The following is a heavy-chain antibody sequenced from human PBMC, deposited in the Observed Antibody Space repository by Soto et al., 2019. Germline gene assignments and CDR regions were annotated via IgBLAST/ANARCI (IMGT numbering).Heavy chain of an antibody. CDR2: INHSGSN. CDR1: GGSFSGYY. Sequence: PSETLSLTCAVYGGSFSGYYWRWIRQPPGKGLEWIGEINHSGSNNYNPSLKSRVTISVDTSKNQFSLKLSYVTAADPAVYYCARGWVLLWFGELLTSNYGMDVWGQGTTVTVSS. J-gene: IGHJ6*02. D-gene: IGHD3-10*01. CDR3: ARGWVLLWFGELLTSNYGMDV. V-gene: IGHV4-34*01.